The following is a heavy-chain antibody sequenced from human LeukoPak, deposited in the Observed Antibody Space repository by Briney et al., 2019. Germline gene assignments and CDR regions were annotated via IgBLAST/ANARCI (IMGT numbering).Heavy chain of an antibody. CDR3: ARPQLGGWYVDY. D-gene: IGHD6-19*01. CDR2: ISAYNGNT. Sequence: ASVKVSCKASGGTFSSYTISWVRQAPGQGLEWMGWISAYNGNTNYAQKLQGRVTMTTDTSTSTAYMELRSLRSDDTAVYYCARPQLGGWYVDYWGQGTLVTVSS. V-gene: IGHV1-18*01. CDR1: GGTFSSYT. J-gene: IGHJ4*02.